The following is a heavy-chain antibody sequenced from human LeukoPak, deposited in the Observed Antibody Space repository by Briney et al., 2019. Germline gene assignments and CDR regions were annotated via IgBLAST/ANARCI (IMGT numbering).Heavy chain of an antibody. Sequence: SETLSLTCTVSGGSISSSSYYWGWIRQPPGKGLEWIGSIYYSGSTYYNPSLKSRVTISVDTSKNQFSLKLSSVTAADTAVYYCARHIRFLEWSPGPHYFDYWGQGTLVTVSS. V-gene: IGHV4-39*01. CDR3: ARHIRFLEWSPGPHYFDY. CDR2: IYYSGST. J-gene: IGHJ4*02. D-gene: IGHD3-3*01. CDR1: GGSISSSSYY.